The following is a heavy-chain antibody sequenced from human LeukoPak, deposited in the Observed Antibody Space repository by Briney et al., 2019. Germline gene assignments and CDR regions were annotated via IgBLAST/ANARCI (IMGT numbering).Heavy chain of an antibody. D-gene: IGHD3-3*01. J-gene: IGHJ4*02. CDR2: VNHSGST. V-gene: IGHV4-34*01. CDR1: GGSFSDYY. CDR3: ARLGFRPWSGYSATIDS. Sequence: SETLSLTCAVYGGSFSDYYWSWIRQPPGKGLEWIGEVNHSGSTKYNPSLKSRVTISLDTSKNQFSLKLSSVTAADTAVYYCARLGFRPWSGYSATIDSWGEGTLVTVSS.